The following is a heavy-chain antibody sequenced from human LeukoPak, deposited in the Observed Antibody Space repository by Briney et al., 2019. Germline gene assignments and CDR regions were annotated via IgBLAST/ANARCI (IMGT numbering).Heavy chain of an antibody. Sequence: PSETLSLTCAVYGGSFSGYYWSWIRQPPGKGLEWIGEINHSGSTNYNPSLKSRVTISVDMSKNQFSLKLSSVTAADTAVYYCARGYCSGGSCSTFDYWGQGTLVTVSS. CDR3: ARGYCSGGSCSTFDY. CDR1: GGSFSGYY. CDR2: INHSGST. V-gene: IGHV4-34*01. D-gene: IGHD2-15*01. J-gene: IGHJ4*02.